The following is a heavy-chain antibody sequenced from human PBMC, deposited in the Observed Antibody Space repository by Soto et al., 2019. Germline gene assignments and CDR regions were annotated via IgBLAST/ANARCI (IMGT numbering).Heavy chain of an antibody. CDR1: GYTFTNYD. CDR2: MNPSNGNT. D-gene: IGHD1-26*01. V-gene: IGHV1-8*01. J-gene: IGHJ4*02. CDR3: ARFVRHQLPTIDY. Sequence: ASVKVSCKASGYTFTNYDINWVGQAAGQGLEWMGWMNPSNGNTGYAQKFQGRVTMTRDTSISAAYMELSSLTSADTAVYYCARFVRHQLPTIDYWGQGALVTV.